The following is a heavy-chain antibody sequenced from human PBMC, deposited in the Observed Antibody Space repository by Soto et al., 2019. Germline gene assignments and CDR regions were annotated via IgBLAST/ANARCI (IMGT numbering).Heavy chain of an antibody. J-gene: IGHJ4*02. Sequence: QVQLVESGGGVVQPGRSLRLSCAASGFTFSSYGMHWVRQAPGKGLEWVAVISYDGSNKYYADSVKGRFTISRDNSKNTLYLTMNSLRAEDTAVYYWANSGGGWYGGLDYWGQGPLVTVSS. V-gene: IGHV3-30*18. CDR1: GFTFSSYG. CDR2: ISYDGSNK. CDR3: ANSGGGWYGGLDY. D-gene: IGHD6-19*01.